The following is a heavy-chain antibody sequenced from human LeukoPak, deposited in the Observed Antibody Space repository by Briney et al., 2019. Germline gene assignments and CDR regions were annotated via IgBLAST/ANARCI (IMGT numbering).Heavy chain of an antibody. CDR2: IYHSGST. J-gene: IGHJ2*01. D-gene: IGHD3-22*01. CDR3: ARMPYQNCYDSSRESKLGPGWYFDL. Sequence: PSETLSLTYTVSGGSISSGGYYWSWIRQPPGKGLEWIGYIYHSGSTYYNPSLKSRVTISVDRSKNQFSLKLSSVTAADTAVYYCARMPYQNCYDSSRESKLGPGWYFDLWGRGTLVTVSS. CDR1: GGSISSGGYY. V-gene: IGHV4-30-2*01.